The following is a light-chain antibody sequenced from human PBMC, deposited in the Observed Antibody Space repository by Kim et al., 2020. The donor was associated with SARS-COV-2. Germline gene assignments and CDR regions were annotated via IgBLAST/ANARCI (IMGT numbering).Light chain of an antibody. CDR2: AAS. Sequence: SVGDRVTITCRASQSISSYLNWYQEKPGKAPKLLIYAASSVQSGVPSRFSGSGSGTDFTLTISSLQPEDFATYYCEQSYSTPPITFGQGTRLEIK. CDR3: EQSYSTPPIT. J-gene: IGKJ5*01. V-gene: IGKV1-39*01. CDR1: QSISSY.